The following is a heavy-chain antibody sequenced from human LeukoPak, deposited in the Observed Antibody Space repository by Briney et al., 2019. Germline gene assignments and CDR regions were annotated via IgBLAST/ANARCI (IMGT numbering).Heavy chain of an antibody. Sequence: PSETLSLTCTVSGGSIYGSVYYWGWIRQSPGKGLEWIGTVYYTGSTYYNPSLKSRVIISVDTSKNQFSLKLTSVTAADTAVYYCARHSGSGYYSYFYTMDVWGQGATVTVSS. CDR3: ARHSGSGYYSYFYTMDV. D-gene: IGHD3-22*01. J-gene: IGHJ6*02. CDR1: GGSIYGSVYY. V-gene: IGHV4-39*01. CDR2: VYYTGST.